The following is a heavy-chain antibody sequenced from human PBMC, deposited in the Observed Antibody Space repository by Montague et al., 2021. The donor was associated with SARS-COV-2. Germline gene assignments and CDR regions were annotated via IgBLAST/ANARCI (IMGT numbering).Heavy chain of an antibody. CDR2: ISGGGSST. Sequence: SLRLSCAASQFTFSSYAMGWVRQAPGKGLEWVSTISGGGSSTYYADSVKGRFTISRDNSKNTLYLQMNSLRAEDTAVYYCAKGPSKYSVYDRYFAYWGQGTLVTVSS. D-gene: IGHD5/OR15-5a*01. CDR1: QFTFSSYA. V-gene: IGHV3-23*01. CDR3: AKGPSKYSVYDRYFAY. J-gene: IGHJ4*02.